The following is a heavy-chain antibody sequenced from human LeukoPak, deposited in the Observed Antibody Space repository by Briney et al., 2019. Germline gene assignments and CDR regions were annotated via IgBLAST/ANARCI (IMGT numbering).Heavy chain of an antibody. D-gene: IGHD3-16*01. CDR3: ARLKLGAYFDL. CDR2: VYNSGDT. J-gene: IGHJ2*01. V-gene: IGHV4-59*08. Sequence: PSETLSLTCTVSGGSTSSDYWSWIRQSPGKGLEWVGYVYNSGDTGKNPSLRSRVTILLDTSRNQCSLKLTSVSAADTAVYYCARLKLGAYFDLWGRGTLVTVSS. CDR1: GGSTSSDY.